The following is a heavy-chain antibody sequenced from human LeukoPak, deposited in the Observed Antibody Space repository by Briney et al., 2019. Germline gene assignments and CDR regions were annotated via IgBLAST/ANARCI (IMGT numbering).Heavy chain of an antibody. D-gene: IGHD1-1*01. J-gene: IGHJ6*02. V-gene: IGHV3-53*01. CDR2: IYSGGST. CDR3: ARDSETETGWYYYGMDV. Sequence: GGSLRLSCAASGFSVSRNYMNWVRQAPGKGLEWVSVIYSGGSTYFADSVKGRFTITRDSSKNTVLLQMNSLRAEDTAVYYCARDSETETGWYYYGMDVWGQGTTVTVSS. CDR1: GFSVSRNY.